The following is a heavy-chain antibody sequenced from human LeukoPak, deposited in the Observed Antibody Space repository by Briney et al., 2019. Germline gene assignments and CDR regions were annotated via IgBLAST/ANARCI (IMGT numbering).Heavy chain of an antibody. Sequence: SETLSLTCSVSGGSISSYYWSWLRQPAGKGREWIGRIYTTGNTDYNPSLKSRVTMSVDTSKNQFSLNLSSVTAADTAVHYCARDARGWSGFDYWGQGTLVTVSS. CDR3: ARDARGWSGFDY. J-gene: IGHJ4*02. V-gene: IGHV4-4*07. D-gene: IGHD3-3*01. CDR2: IYTTGNT. CDR1: GGSISSYY.